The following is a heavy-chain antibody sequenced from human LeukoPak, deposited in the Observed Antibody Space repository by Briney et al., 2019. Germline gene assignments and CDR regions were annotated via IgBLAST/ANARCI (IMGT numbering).Heavy chain of an antibody. J-gene: IGHJ4*02. D-gene: IGHD3-3*01. Sequence: GGSLRLSCAASAFTFSSYSMNWVRQAPGKGLEWDSYISSSSRNIYYADSVTGRFTISRDTTKNTLYLQMNSLRAEDTAVYYCARDSIPGPSITISLHWGQGTLVTVSS. V-gene: IGHV3-48*01. CDR1: AFTFSSYS. CDR3: ARDSIPGPSITISLH. CDR2: ISSSSRNI.